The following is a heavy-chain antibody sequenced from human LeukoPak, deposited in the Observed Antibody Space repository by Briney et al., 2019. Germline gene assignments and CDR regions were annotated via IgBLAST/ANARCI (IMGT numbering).Heavy chain of an antibody. J-gene: IGHJ5*02. D-gene: IGHD4-23*01. CDR3: ARGWDDYGGNSVWFDP. Sequence: SETLSLTCTVSGGSISSHYWSWIRQPPGKGLEWIGYIYYSGSTNYNPSLKSRVTISVDTSKNQFSLKLNSVTAADTAVYYCARGWDDYGGNSVWFDPWGQGTLVTVSS. CDR1: GGSISSHY. CDR2: IYYSGST. V-gene: IGHV4-59*11.